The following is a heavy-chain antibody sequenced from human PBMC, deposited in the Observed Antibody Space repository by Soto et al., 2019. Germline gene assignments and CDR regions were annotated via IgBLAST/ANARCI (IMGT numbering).Heavy chain of an antibody. V-gene: IGHV1-3*01. CDR1: GYTFTSYA. CDR3: ASTGYGSGSYYNGTAPYYYYGMDV. D-gene: IGHD3-10*01. J-gene: IGHJ6*02. Sequence: GASVKVSCKASGYTFTSYAMHWVRQAPGQRLEWMGWINAGNGNTKYSQKFQGRVTITRDTSASTAYMELSSLRSEDTAAYYCASTGYGSGSYYNGTAPYYYYGMDVWGQGTTVTVSS. CDR2: INAGNGNT.